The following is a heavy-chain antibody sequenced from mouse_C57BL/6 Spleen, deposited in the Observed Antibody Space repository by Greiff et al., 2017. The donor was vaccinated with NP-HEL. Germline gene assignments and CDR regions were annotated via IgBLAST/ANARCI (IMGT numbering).Heavy chain of an antibody. J-gene: IGHJ2*01. V-gene: IGHV1-80*01. Sequence: QVQLQQSGAELVKPGASVKISCKASGYAFSSYWMNWVKQRPGKGLEWIGQIYPGDGDTNYNGKFKGKATLTADKTSSTAYMQLSSLTSEDSAVYFCARGGYYDYYYDYWGQGTTLTVSS. CDR1: GYAFSSYW. CDR2: IYPGDGDT. CDR3: ARGGYYDYYYDY. D-gene: IGHD2-3*01.